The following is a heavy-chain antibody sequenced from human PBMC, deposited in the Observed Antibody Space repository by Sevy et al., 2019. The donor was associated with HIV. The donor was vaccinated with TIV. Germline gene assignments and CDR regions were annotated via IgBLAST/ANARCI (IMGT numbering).Heavy chain of an antibody. D-gene: IGHD2-2*01. V-gene: IGHV3-48*01. CDR2: ISSSSSTI. CDR3: ARSSPNIVVVPAANHFDY. J-gene: IGHJ4*02. CDR1: GFTFSSYS. Sequence: LSLTCAASGFTFSSYSMNWVRQAPGKGLEWVSYISSSSSTIYYADSVKGRFTISRDNAKNSLYLQMNSLRAEDTAVYYCARSSPNIVVVPAANHFDYWGQGTLVTVSS.